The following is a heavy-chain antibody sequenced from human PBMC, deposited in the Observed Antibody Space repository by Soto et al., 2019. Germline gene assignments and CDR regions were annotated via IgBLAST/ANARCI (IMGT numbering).Heavy chain of an antibody. V-gene: IGHV3-33*01. CDR1: GFTFSSYG. D-gene: IGHD3-22*01. CDR3: ARGSYESSGYHDY. J-gene: IGHJ4*02. CDR2: IWYDGSNK. Sequence: QVQLVESGGGVVQPGRSLRLSCAASGFTFSSYGMHWVRQAPGKGLEWVAVIWYDGSNKYYADSVKGRFTISRDNSKNTLHLQMNSLRAEDTAVYYCARGSYESSGYHDYWGQGTLVTVSS.